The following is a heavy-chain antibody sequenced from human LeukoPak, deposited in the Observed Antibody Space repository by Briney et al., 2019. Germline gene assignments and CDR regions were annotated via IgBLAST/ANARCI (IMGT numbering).Heavy chain of an antibody. CDR2: INPSGGST. Sequence: GASVKVSCKASGCTFTNHYIHWVRQAPGQGLEWMGIINPSGGSTTYAQKFQGRVIMTRDTSTSTVYMELSSLRSEDTAVYYCARGDYYDSIGYFYDCWGQGALVTVSS. D-gene: IGHD3-22*01. V-gene: IGHV1-46*01. CDR3: ARGDYYDSIGYFYDC. J-gene: IGHJ4*02. CDR1: GCTFTNHY.